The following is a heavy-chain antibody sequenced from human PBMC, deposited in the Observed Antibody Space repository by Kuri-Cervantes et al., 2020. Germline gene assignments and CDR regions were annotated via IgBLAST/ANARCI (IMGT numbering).Heavy chain of an antibody. Sequence: SETLSLTCTVSGGSISSYYWSWIRQPPGKGLEWIGYIYYSGSTNYNPSLKSRVTISVDKSKNQFSLKLSSVTAADTAVYYCARLGGADYDFWSGYLYYFDYWGRGTLVTVSS. V-gene: IGHV4-59*08. J-gene: IGHJ4*02. CDR3: ARLGGADYDFWSGYLYYFDY. D-gene: IGHD3-3*01. CDR1: GGSISSYY. CDR2: IYYSGST.